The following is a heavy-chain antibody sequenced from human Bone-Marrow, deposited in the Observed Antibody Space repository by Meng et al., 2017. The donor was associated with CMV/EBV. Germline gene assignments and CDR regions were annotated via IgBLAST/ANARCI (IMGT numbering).Heavy chain of an antibody. CDR2: INPNSANT. CDR3: AHTLFGGYDLFSFYFDY. J-gene: IGHJ4*02. Sequence: TFSAYNINWVRQASGQGLEWMGWINPNSANTGYAQRFQGRLTIAKDTSKSQVVLTMTNMDPVDTATYYCAHTLFGGYDLFSFYFDYWGQGTLVTVSS. D-gene: IGHD5-12*01. CDR1: TFSAYN. V-gene: IGHV1-8*01.